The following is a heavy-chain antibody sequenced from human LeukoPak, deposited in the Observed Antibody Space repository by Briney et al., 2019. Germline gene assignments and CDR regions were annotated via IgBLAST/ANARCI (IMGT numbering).Heavy chain of an antibody. D-gene: IGHD3-16*02. CDR1: GFTFSDYY. J-gene: IGHJ4*02. CDR2: ISSSSSTI. CDR3: ARPRTDTFGGVIVYFDY. V-gene: IGHV3-11*04. Sequence: PGGSLRLSCAASGFTFSDYYMSWIRQAPGKGLEWVSYISSSSSTIYYADSVKGRFTISRDNAKNSLYLQMNNLRAEDTAVYYCARPRTDTFGGVIVYFDYWGRGTLVTVSS.